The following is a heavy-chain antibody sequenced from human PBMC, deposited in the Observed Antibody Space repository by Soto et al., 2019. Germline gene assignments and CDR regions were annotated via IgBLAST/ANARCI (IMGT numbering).Heavy chain of an antibody. CDR3: AKMSSENYYDPVFS. V-gene: IGHV3-11*01. D-gene: IGHD3-22*01. Sequence: QVQLVESGGGLVQTSGSLRIACVASGFTFSDYYMSWVRQAPGKGLEWVSYISSSGNTIYYADSVKGRFTISRDNAKKSVYLQMIRLRAEDTALYFCAKMSSENYYDPVFSWGQGTLVTVSS. CDR1: GFTFSDYY. J-gene: IGHJ4*02. CDR2: ISSSGNTI.